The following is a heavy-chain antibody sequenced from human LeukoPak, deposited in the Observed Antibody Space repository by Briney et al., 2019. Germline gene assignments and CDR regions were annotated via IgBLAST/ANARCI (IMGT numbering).Heavy chain of an antibody. Sequence: ASVKVSCKASGYTFTSYGISWVRQAPGQGLEWMGWISAYNGNTNYAQKLQGRVTMTTDTSTSTAYMELRSLRSDDTAAYYCARDLRYSSSPKFDYWGQGTLVTVSS. CDR1: GYTFTSYG. CDR3: ARDLRYSSSPKFDY. CDR2: ISAYNGNT. D-gene: IGHD6-13*01. V-gene: IGHV1-18*01. J-gene: IGHJ4*02.